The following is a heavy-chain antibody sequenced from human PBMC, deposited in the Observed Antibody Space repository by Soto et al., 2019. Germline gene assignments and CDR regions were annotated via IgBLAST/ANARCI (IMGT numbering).Heavy chain of an antibody. CDR1: GGSVSSGGYY. J-gene: IGHJ4*02. CDR3: ARAGSYRYVAY. V-gene: IGHV4-61*08. CDR2: IYYSGST. D-gene: IGHD3-10*01. Sequence: QVQLQESGPGLVKPSETLSLTCSVSGGSVSSGGYYWSWIRQPPGKGLEWIGCIYYSGSTDYNPSLKSRVTMSLDKSKNQFSLKLNSVTAADTAVYFCARAGSYRYVAYWRQGTLVTVSS.